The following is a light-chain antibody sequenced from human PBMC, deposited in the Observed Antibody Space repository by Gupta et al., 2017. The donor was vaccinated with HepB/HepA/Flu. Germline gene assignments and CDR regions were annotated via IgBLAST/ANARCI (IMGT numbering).Light chain of an antibody. CDR1: QILLHDTGYNY. CDR3: EDVPQTNT. Sequence: DIVMIQSPLSLSVTPGEPASISCRSSQILLHDTGYNYLDWYRQKPWQSPQLLIYGGSKRASGDPSRFSGRGAGTDFTLKSMRGEAEDVGVYYSEDVPQTNTFGRGTKLEIK. CDR2: GGS. V-gene: IGKV2-28*01. J-gene: IGKJ4*01.